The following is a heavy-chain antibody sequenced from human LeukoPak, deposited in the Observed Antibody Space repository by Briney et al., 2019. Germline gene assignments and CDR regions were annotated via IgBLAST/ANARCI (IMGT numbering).Heavy chain of an antibody. Sequence: GGSLRLSYAASGFTFSSYGMHWVRQAPGKGLEWVAFIRYDGSNKYYADSVKGRFTISRDNSKNTLYLQMNSLRAEDTAVYYCANSRDGYNPALDYWGQGTLVTVSS. D-gene: IGHD5-24*01. V-gene: IGHV3-30*02. CDR2: IRYDGSNK. CDR3: ANSRDGYNPALDY. CDR1: GFTFSSYG. J-gene: IGHJ4*02.